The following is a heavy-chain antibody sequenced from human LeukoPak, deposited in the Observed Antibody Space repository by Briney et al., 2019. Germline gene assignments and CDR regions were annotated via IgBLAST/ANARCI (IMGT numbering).Heavy chain of an antibody. CDR3: ARYRGNSNGGFDP. CDR2: IYNSGGT. CDR1: GGSIISYY. V-gene: IGHV4-59*01. J-gene: IGHJ5*02. D-gene: IGHD4-23*01. Sequence: SETLSLTCTVSGGSIISYYWSWIRQPPGTGLEWMGNIYNSGGTNDNPSLKSRVTTSVDTSKNQFSLKLTSVTAADTAVYYCARYRGNSNGGFDPWGQGTLVTVSS.